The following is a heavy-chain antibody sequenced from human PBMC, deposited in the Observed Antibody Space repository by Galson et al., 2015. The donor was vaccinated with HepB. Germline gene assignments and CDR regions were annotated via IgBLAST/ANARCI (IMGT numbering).Heavy chain of an antibody. D-gene: IGHD2-2*01. Sequence: SLRLSCAASGFTFSDYYVSWIRQAPGKGLEWVSYISGSGSTKYYADSVKGRFTISRDNAKSSLYLQMNSLRAEDTAVYYCARDSQQQSPYYYYYMDVWGKGTTVTVSS. J-gene: IGHJ6*03. CDR3: ARDSQQQSPYYYYYMDV. CDR2: ISGSGSTK. CDR1: GFTFSDYY. V-gene: IGHV3-11*01.